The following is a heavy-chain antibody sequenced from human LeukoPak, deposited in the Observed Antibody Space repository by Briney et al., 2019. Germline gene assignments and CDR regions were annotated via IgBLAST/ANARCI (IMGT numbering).Heavy chain of an antibody. J-gene: IGHJ6*02. CDR1: GFTFSSYS. D-gene: IGHD3-10*01. V-gene: IGHV3-21*01. CDR3: ARDGLWFGELLSPYYYGMDV. CDR2: ISSSSSYI. Sequence: GGSLRLSCAASGFTFSSYSMSWVRQAPGKGLEWVSSISSSSSYIYYADSVKGRFTISRDNAKNSLYLQMNSLRAEDTAVYYCARDGLWFGELLSPYYYGMDVWGQGTTVTVSS.